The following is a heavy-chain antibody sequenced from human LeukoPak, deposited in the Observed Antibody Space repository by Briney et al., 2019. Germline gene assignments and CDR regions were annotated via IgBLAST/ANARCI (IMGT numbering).Heavy chain of an antibody. J-gene: IGHJ6*02. CDR2: VNRDGGET. V-gene: IGHV3-7*03. Sequence: GGSLRLSCAASGFALSSHWMTWVRQVPGRGPEWVANVNRDGGETYYLDSVKGRFTISKDNAKNSLYLQMNSLRAEDTALYHCARNNGMDVWGQGTTVIVSS. CDR3: ARNNGMDV. CDR1: GFALSSHW.